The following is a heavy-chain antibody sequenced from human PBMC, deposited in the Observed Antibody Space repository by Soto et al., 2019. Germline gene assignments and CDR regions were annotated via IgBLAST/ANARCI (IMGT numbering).Heavy chain of an antibody. D-gene: IGHD2-2*01. J-gene: IGHJ6*02. Sequence: QVQLVQSGAEVKKPGSSVKVSCKASGGTFSSYAISWGRQAPGQGLEWMGGIIPISGTANYAQKFQGRVTITADESTSTADMELSSLRSEDTAVYYCARSQGSSTSLEIYYYYYYGMDVWGQGTTVTVSS. CDR1: GGTFSSYA. CDR3: ARSQGSSTSLEIYYYYYYGMDV. V-gene: IGHV1-69*01. CDR2: IIPISGTA.